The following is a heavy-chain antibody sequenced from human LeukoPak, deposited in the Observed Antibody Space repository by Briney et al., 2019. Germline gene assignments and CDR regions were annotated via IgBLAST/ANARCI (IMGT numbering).Heavy chain of an antibody. Sequence: GGSLRLSCAASGFTFSSYWMNWVRQAPGKGLEWVANIKPDASEKNYVDSVKGRFTFSRDNAKNSLYLQMNNLRVEDTAVYYCVRDAVTDRFSAFDIWGQGTMVTVSS. CDR1: GFTFSSYW. CDR3: VRDAVTDRFSAFDI. CDR2: IKPDASEK. J-gene: IGHJ3*02. D-gene: IGHD2-21*02. V-gene: IGHV3-7*01.